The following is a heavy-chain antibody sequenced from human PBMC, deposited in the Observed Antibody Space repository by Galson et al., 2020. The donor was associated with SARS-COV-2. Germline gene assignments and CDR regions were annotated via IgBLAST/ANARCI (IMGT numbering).Heavy chain of an antibody. Sequence: ASVQVSCKASRYTFPDYYIHWVRPAPGQGLEWMGWINPKRGGTNYAQKCEGRVTMTRDTSITTAYMELSRLKADDTAVYYCARLRYYDVLTGYIVDVWGQGTMVTVSS. J-gene: IGHJ6*02. CDR2: INPKRGGT. D-gene: IGHD3-9*01. V-gene: IGHV1-2*02. CDR3: ARLRYYDVLTGYIVDV. CDR1: RYTFPDYY.